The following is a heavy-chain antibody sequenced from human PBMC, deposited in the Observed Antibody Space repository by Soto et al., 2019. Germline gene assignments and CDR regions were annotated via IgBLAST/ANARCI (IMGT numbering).Heavy chain of an antibody. J-gene: IGHJ4*02. CDR3: AREGNLGRWLQHLDF. CDR1: GDSISAYS. V-gene: IGHV4-59*01. D-gene: IGHD5-12*01. CDR2: IHYNGNT. Sequence: SETLSLTCTVSGDSISAYSWSLVRTPPGKGLEWIGNIHYNGNTKYSPSLKSRVTMSVDTSKNHFSLRLISVTAADTAIYFCAREGNLGRWLQHLDFWGLGTLVTVSS.